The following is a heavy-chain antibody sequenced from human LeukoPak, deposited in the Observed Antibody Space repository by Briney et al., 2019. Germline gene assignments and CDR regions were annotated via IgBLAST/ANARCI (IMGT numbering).Heavy chain of an antibody. CDR1: GGSVSSGGYC. Sequence: SETLSVTCSVSGGSVSSGGYCWSCIRQPPGKGLEWIGCIYYTGSTNYNPSLKSRVTISVDTSKNQFSLNLSSVTAADTAVYYCARAYNWNALDYWGQGSQVTVSS. CDR2: IYYTGST. V-gene: IGHV4-61*08. J-gene: IGHJ4*02. D-gene: IGHD1-1*01. CDR3: ARAYNWNALDY.